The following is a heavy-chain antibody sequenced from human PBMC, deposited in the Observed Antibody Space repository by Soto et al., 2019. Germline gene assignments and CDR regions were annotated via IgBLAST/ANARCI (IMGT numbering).Heavy chain of an antibody. Sequence: ASVKVSCTASGYTFTVYYMHWVRQAPGQGLEWMGWINPNSGGTNYAQKFQGWVTMTRDTSISTAYMELSRLRSDDTAVYYCARASVGILTHYDYWGQGTLVTVSS. CDR2: INPNSGGT. CDR1: GYTFTVYY. CDR3: ARASVGILTHYDY. J-gene: IGHJ4*02. D-gene: IGHD3-9*01. V-gene: IGHV1-2*04.